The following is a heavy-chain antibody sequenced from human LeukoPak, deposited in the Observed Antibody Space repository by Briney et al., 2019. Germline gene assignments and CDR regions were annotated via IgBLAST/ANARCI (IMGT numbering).Heavy chain of an antibody. CDR3: ASVYYYDSSGYYYISPNYYYYGMDV. J-gene: IGHJ6*02. V-gene: IGHV1-69*04. CDR1: GGTFSSYV. Sequence: GSSVKVSCKASGGTFSSYVISWVRQAPGQGLEWMGRIIPTLGIANYAQKFQGRVTITADKPTSTAYMELSSLRSEDTAVYYCASVYYYDSSGYYYISPNYYYYGMDVWGQGTTVTVSS. D-gene: IGHD3-22*01. CDR2: IIPTLGIA.